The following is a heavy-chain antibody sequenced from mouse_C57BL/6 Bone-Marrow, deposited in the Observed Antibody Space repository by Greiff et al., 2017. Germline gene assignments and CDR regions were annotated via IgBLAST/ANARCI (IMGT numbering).Heavy chain of an antibody. V-gene: IGHV1-61*01. Sequence: VQLQQPGAELVRPGSSVKLSCKASGYTFTSYWMDWVKQRPGQGLEWIGNIYPSDSETHYNQKFKDKATLTVDKSSSTAYMQLSSLTSEDSAVYYCAREVENVYWFAYWGQGTLVTVSA. D-gene: IGHD1-3*01. CDR3: AREVENVYWFAY. CDR1: GYTFTSYW. J-gene: IGHJ3*01. CDR2: IYPSDSET.